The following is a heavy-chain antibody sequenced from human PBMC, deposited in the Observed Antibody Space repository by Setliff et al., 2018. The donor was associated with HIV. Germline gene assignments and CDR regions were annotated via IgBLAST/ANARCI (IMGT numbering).Heavy chain of an antibody. D-gene: IGHD3-10*01. J-gene: IGHJ3*02. CDR1: GYIFISYG. V-gene: IGHV1-18*01. Sequence: VASVKVSCKASGYIFISYGISWVRQAPGQGLEWMGWISAYSGNTNYAQKVQGRVTMTTHTPTNTAYMELRSLRSDDTAVYYCASKGGSENYPDSDAFEIWGQGTLVTASS. CDR3: ASKGGSENYPDSDAFEI. CDR2: ISAYSGNT.